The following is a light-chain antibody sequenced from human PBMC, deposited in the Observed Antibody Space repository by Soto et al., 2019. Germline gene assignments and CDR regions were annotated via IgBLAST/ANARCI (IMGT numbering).Light chain of an antibody. CDR3: KQYNNWPPIT. CDR2: GAS. CDR1: QSVRSN. J-gene: IGKJ5*01. V-gene: IGKV3-15*01. Sequence: EIVMTQSPATLSVSPGERATLSCRASQSVRSNLAWYQQKPGHAPRLLIYGASTRDTGIPARFSGSGYGTEFTLTISSMQSEDFAVYYCKQYNNWPPITFGKGTRLAIK.